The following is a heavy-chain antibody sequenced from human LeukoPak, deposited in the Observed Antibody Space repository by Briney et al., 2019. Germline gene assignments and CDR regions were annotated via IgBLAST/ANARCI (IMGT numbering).Heavy chain of an antibody. Sequence: ASMKVSCKASGYTFIAYYMHWVRQAPGQGLEWMGGIIPIFGTANYAQKFQGRVTITTDESTSTAYMELSSLRSEDTAVYYCASHAGGIVVVPAAMDWFDPWGQGTLVTVSS. CDR2: IIPIFGTA. CDR3: ASHAGGIVVVPAAMDWFDP. V-gene: IGHV1-69*05. D-gene: IGHD2-2*01. CDR1: GYTFIAYY. J-gene: IGHJ5*02.